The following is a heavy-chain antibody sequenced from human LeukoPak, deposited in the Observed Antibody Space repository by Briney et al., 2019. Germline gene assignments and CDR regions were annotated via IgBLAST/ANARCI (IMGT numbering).Heavy chain of an antibody. Sequence: ASVKVSCKASGYTFATHGVGWLRQAPGQGLEWMGWINPYNGNTNYAQKIQGRVTMTTDTSTSTAYMEMRSLRSDDTAVYYCARELYGRFEYWGQGTLVNVSS. J-gene: IGHJ4*02. CDR2: INPYNGNT. CDR3: ARELYGRFEY. V-gene: IGHV1-18*01. CDR1: GYTFATHG. D-gene: IGHD2-8*01.